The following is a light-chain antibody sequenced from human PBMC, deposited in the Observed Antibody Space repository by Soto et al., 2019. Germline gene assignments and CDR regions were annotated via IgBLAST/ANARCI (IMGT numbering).Light chain of an antibody. CDR3: SSYAGSNNLV. CDR1: TSDVGGYNN. V-gene: IGLV2-8*01. J-gene: IGLJ2*01. Sequence: QSVLTQPPSASGSPGQSVPTSSPETTSDVGGYNNVPWYQQPPGKAPKLLIYAVSKRPSGVPDRFSGSKSGNTASLTVSGLQAEDEADYYCSSYAGSNNLVFGGGTKLTVL. CDR2: AVS.